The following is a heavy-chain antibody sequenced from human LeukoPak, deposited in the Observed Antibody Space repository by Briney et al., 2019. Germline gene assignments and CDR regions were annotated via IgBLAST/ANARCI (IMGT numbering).Heavy chain of an antibody. CDR2: IKQDGSEK. D-gene: IGHD3-10*01. J-gene: IGHJ4*02. CDR1: GFTFSSYW. CDR3: ARDHGYYGSGSYFDY. Sequence: GGSLRLPCAASGFTFSSYWMSWVRQAPGKGLEWVANIKQDGSEKYYVDSVKGRFTISRDNAKNSLYLQMNSLRAEDTAVYYCARDHGYYGSGSYFDYWGQGTLVTVSS. V-gene: IGHV3-7*01.